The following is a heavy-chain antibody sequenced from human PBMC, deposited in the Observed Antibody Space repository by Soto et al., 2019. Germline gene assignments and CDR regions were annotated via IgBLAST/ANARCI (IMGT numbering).Heavy chain of an antibody. CDR3: ASWDYDVLTGYSYDD. CDR1: GGTFNNYG. CDR2: IIPMIGRT. D-gene: IGHD3-9*01. Sequence: QVQLVQSGAEVKKPGSSVKVSCKASGGTFNNYGMGWVRQAPGQGLEWMGGIIPMIGRTNSAHKFQGRLTLSADASRSTAYMELRSLRSDDTAVYYCASWDYDVLTGYSYDDWGQGTLVTVSS. V-gene: IGHV1-69*01. J-gene: IGHJ4*02.